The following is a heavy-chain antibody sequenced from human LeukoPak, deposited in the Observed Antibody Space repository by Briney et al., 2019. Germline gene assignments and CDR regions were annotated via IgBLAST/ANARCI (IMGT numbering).Heavy chain of an antibody. J-gene: IGHJ3*02. CDR1: GFSFTSYA. CDR3: ARDYYGSGRKHDAFDI. D-gene: IGHD3-10*01. CDR2: VSRSGGAT. Sequence: GGSLRLSCAASGFSFTSYAMSWVRQAQGKGLEWVSAVSRSGGATYYADSVKGRFTISRDNAKNSLYLQMNSLRAEDTAVYYCARDYYGSGRKHDAFDIWGQGTMVTVSS. V-gene: IGHV3-23*01.